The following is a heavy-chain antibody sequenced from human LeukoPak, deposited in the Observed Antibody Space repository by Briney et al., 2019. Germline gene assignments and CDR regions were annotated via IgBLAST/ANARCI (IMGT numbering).Heavy chain of an antibody. CDR1: GGSINSYY. CDR2: IYYRGTT. CDR3: ARKGAAGTGFDY. D-gene: IGHD1-1*01. V-gene: IGHV4-59*01. Sequence: SETLSLACAVSGGSINSYYWSCIRQPPGKGLEWIGYIYYRGTTNYDPSLKSRVTIPVDTSKNHFSLRLNSVTAADTAVYFCARKGAAGTGFDYWGQGTQVTVS. J-gene: IGHJ4*02.